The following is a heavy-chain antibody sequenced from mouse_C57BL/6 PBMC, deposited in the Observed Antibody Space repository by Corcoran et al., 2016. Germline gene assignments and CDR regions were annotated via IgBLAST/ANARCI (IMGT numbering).Heavy chain of an antibody. CDR3: ARKAYYSNFEGFAY. CDR2: TNPNNGGT. Sequence: EVQLQQSGPELVKPGASVKISCKASGYTFTDYYMNWVKQSHGKSLEWIGDTNPNNGGTSYNQKFKGKATLTVDKSSSTAYMELRSLTSEDSAVYYCARKAYYSNFEGFAYWGQGTLVTVSA. D-gene: IGHD2-5*01. CDR1: GYTFTDYY. V-gene: IGHV1-26*01. J-gene: IGHJ3*01.